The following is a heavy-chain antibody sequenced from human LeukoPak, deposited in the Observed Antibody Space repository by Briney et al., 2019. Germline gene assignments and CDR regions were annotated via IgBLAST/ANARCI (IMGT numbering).Heavy chain of an antibody. J-gene: IGHJ3*02. D-gene: IGHD2-2*01. CDR2: IYNSGST. CDR1: GHSISSGYY. V-gene: IGHV4-38-2*01. Sequence: PSETLSLTCAVSGHSISSGYYWGWIRQPPGKGLEWIGSIYNSGSTHYNPSLKSRVTISVDTSKNQFSLSLSSVTAADTAMYYCARNRSAVIVPAAMGGAFDIWGHGTMVTVSS. CDR3: ARNRSAVIVPAAMGGAFDI.